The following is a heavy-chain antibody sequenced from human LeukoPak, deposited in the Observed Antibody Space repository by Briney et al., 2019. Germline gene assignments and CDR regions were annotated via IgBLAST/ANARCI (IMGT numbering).Heavy chain of an antibody. V-gene: IGHV3-53*01. D-gene: IGHD3-3*01. CDR3: ARALHDPRGFYYWSFDL. CDR2: IYNGGSK. CDR1: GFAVSGNY. J-gene: IGHJ2*01. Sequence: GGSLRLSCAASGFAVSGNYINWVRQAPGKGPEWVSVIYNGGSKYYADSVKGRFTISSNNSNNIIHLQMENLKAEDTAVYYCARALHDPRGFYYWSFDLWGRGTLGAVSS.